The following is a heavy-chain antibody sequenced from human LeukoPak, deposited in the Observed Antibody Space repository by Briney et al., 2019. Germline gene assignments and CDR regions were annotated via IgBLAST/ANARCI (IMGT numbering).Heavy chain of an antibody. CDR2: FYCCGGST. CDR1: GFTFSTYG. D-gene: IGHD3-10*02. Sequence: GGSLRLSCAASGFTFSTYGFHWVRQAPGKGLEWVSVFYCCGGSTYYADSVKGRFTISRDNSKRTLYLQMSSLRAEDTAVYYCAKSSNYYVTSGRFDPWGQGTLVTVSS. J-gene: IGHJ5*02. V-gene: IGHV3-NL1*01. CDR3: AKSSNYYVTSGRFDP.